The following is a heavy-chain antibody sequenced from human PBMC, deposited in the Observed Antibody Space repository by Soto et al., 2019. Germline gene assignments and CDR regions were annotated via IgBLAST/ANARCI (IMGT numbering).Heavy chain of an antibody. J-gene: IGHJ4*02. CDR2: INHSGST. V-gene: IGHV4-34*01. Sequence: PSETLSLTCAVYGGSFSGYYWSWIRQPPGKGLEWIGEINHSGSTNYNPSLKSRVTISVDTSKNQFSLKLGSVTAADTAVYYCARGLDEYYFDYWGQGTLVTVSS. CDR1: GGSFSGYY. CDR3: ARGLDEYYFDY.